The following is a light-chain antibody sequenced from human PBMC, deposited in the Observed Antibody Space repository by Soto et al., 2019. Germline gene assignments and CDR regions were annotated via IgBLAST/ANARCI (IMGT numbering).Light chain of an antibody. CDR1: QSVNTN. Sequence: ETVMTQSPATLSVSLGERATLSCRASQSVNTNLAWYQQKPGQAPRLLIYGAFIRATGVPARFSGSGSGTDFTLTISSLQPEDFAVYFCQQYKNWPPVTFGGGTKVDIK. CDR2: GAF. J-gene: IGKJ4*01. V-gene: IGKV3-15*01. CDR3: QQYKNWPPVT.